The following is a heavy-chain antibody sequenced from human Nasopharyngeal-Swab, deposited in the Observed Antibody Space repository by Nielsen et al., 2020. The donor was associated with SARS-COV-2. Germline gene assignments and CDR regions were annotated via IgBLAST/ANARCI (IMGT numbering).Heavy chain of an antibody. CDR3: ARDLGGYYYYMDV. Sequence: WVLQAPGQRLEWMGWINPGNGNTKYSQEFQGRVTITRDTPASTAYMELSSLRSEDTAIYYCARDLGGYYYYMDVWGKGTTVTVSS. CDR2: INPGNGNT. V-gene: IGHV1-3*01. D-gene: IGHD3-16*01. J-gene: IGHJ6*03.